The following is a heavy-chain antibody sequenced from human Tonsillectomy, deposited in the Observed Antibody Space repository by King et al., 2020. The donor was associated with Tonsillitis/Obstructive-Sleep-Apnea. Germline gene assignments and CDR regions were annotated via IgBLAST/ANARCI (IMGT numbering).Heavy chain of an antibody. V-gene: IGHV1-18*01. CDR1: GYTFTRYD. D-gene: IGHD5-18*01. Sequence: VQLVESGAEVKKPGASVKVSCKASGYTFTRYDISWVRQAPGQGLEWMGWISTYNGNTNYAQKFQGRVTITTDTSTSTAYMELRSLRSDDTAVYYCARATSDTTMITSYYYYYMDVWGKGTTVTVSS. CDR2: ISTYNGNT. J-gene: IGHJ6*03. CDR3: ARATSDTTMITSYYYYYMDV.